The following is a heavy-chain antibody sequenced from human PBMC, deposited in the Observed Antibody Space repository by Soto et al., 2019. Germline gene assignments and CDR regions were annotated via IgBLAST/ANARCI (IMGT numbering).Heavy chain of an antibody. CDR3: TTDDPINRF. CDR2: IKSKTDDGTT. V-gene: IGHV3-15*01. J-gene: IGHJ1*01. CDR1: GFTFSNAW. Sequence: VGSLRLSCAASGFTFSNAWMSWVRQAPGKGLEWVGRIKSKTDDGTTDYAAPVKGRFTISRHDSENTLYLQMNSLKTEDTAVYYCTTDDPINRFWGQGTLVTVSS.